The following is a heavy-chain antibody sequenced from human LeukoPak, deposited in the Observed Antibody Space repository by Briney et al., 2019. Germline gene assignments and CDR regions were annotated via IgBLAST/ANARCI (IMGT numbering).Heavy chain of an antibody. J-gene: IGHJ4*02. CDR3: ARERAGAYYFDY. CDR1: GFTFSSYG. Sequence: GGSLRLSCAASGFTFSSYGMHWVRQAPGKGLEWVAVIWYDGSNKYYADSVKGRFTISRDNSKNTLYLRMNSLRAEDTAVYYCARERAGAYYFDYWGQGTLVTVSS. V-gene: IGHV3-33*01. D-gene: IGHD1-26*01. CDR2: IWYDGSNK.